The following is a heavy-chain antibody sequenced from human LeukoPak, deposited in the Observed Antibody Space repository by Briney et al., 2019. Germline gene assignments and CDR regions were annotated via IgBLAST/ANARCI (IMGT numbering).Heavy chain of an antibody. CDR1: GYTFTGYY. Sequence: ASVKVSCKASGYTFTGYYMHWVRQAPGQGLEWMGWINPNSGGTNYAQKFQGRVTMTRDTSISTAYMELSRLRSDDTAVYYCARDLTSYYDSSGYYPDAFDIWGQGTMVTVSS. V-gene: IGHV1-2*02. D-gene: IGHD3-22*01. CDR2: INPNSGGT. J-gene: IGHJ3*02. CDR3: ARDLTSYYDSSGYYPDAFDI.